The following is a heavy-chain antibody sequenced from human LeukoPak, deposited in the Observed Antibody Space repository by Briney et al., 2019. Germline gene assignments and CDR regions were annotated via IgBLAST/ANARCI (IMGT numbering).Heavy chain of an antibody. V-gene: IGHV3-21*01. Sequence: TGGSLRLSCAASGFTFSSYSMNWVRQAPGKGLEWVSSISSSSSYIYYADSVKGRFTISRDNAKNSLYLQMNSLRAEDTAVYYCARGARYYDSSGIGGYWGQGTLVTVSS. CDR2: ISSSSSYI. CDR1: GFTFSSYS. CDR3: ARGARYYDSSGIGGY. J-gene: IGHJ4*02. D-gene: IGHD3-22*01.